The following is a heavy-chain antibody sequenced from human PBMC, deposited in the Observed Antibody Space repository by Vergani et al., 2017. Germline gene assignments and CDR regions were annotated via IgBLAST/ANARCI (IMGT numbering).Heavy chain of an antibody. CDR1: GGTFSSYT. J-gene: IGHJ4*02. CDR3: ARDAFYCSSTSCYGDY. Sequence: QVQLVQSGAEVKKPGSSVKVSCKASGGTFSSYTISWVRQAPGQGLEWMGRIIPILGIANYAQKFQGRVTITADKSTSTAYMELSSLRSEDTAVYYCARDAFYCSSTSCYGDYWGQGTLVTVSS. CDR2: IIPILGIA. V-gene: IGHV1-69*08. D-gene: IGHD2-2*01.